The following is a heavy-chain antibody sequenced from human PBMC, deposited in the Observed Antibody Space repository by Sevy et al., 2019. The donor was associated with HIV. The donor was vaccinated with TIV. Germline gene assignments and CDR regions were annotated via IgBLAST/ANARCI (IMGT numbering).Heavy chain of an antibody. J-gene: IGHJ5*02. CDR3: AKDGGYDALTEGDWFDP. CDR2: ISDSGGRI. D-gene: IGHD3-16*01. CDR1: GFTFSSYA. V-gene: IGHV3-23*01. Sequence: GGSLRLSCAASGFTFSSYAMSWVRQGPGKGPEWVSTISDSGGRIYYTDSVKGRFTISRDNSKNTLYLQMDILRAEDTAIYYCAKDGGYDALTEGDWFDPWGQGTLVTVSS.